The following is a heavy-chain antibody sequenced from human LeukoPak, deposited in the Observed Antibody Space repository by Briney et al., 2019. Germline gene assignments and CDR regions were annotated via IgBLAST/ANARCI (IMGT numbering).Heavy chain of an antibody. V-gene: IGHV4-59*01. Sequence: SETLSLTCTISGNSTNTYFWSWIRQPPGKGLEWIGYIYYTGTTNYNPSLKSRVTISVDTSKNQFSLKVSSVTAADTGVYYCASKSTDHGELRFDYWGQGTLVTVSS. D-gene: IGHD4-17*01. J-gene: IGHJ4*02. CDR2: IYYTGTT. CDR1: GNSTNTYF. CDR3: ASKSTDHGELRFDY.